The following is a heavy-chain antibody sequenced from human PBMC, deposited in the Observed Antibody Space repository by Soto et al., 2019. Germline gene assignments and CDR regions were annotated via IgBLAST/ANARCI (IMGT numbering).Heavy chain of an antibody. D-gene: IGHD6-19*01. CDR2: ITATDGST. Sequence: EVQLLESGGGVAQPGGSLRVSCAASGFPFSDYAMSWVRQAPGKGLEWVSIITATDGSTYYADSVKGRFTISRDDAKNTLSLLMDSLRPEDTALYYCAKTITLSPSDDSRGRGALIDHWGQGTLVTVSS. V-gene: IGHV3-23*01. CDR1: GFPFSDYA. J-gene: IGHJ4*02. CDR3: AKTITLSPSDDSRGRGALIDH.